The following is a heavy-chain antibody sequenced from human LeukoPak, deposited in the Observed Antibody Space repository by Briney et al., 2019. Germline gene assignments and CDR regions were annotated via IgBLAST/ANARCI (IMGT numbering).Heavy chain of an antibody. J-gene: IGHJ3*02. Sequence: PSETLSLTCTVSGGSISSSSYYWGWIRQPPGKGLEWIGSIYYSGSTYYNPSLKSRVTISVDTSKNQFSLKLSSVTAADTAVYYCARDRPLWGDAFDIWGQGTMVTVSS. V-gene: IGHV4-39*07. CDR3: ARDRPLWGDAFDI. D-gene: IGHD3-16*01. CDR1: GGSISSSSYY. CDR2: IYYSGST.